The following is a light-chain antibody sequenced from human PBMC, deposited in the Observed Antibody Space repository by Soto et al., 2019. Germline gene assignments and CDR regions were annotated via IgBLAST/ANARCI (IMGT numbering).Light chain of an antibody. CDR2: DVS. J-gene: IGLJ1*01. Sequence: QSALTQPRSVSGSPGQSVTISCTGTSSDVGDYNFVSWYQQHPGKAPKLMIYDVSKRPSGVPDRFSGCKSDNTASLTISGLHDEDEAHYSCCSYAGTYSYVLGTGTKLTVL. V-gene: IGLV2-11*01. CDR3: CSYAGTYSYV. CDR1: SSDVGDYNF.